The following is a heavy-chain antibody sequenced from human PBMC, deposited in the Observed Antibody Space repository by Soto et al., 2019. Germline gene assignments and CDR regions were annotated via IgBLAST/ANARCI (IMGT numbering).Heavy chain of an antibody. CDR2: INAGNGNT. J-gene: IGHJ3*02. CDR3: ARDRWVLRVYDLGI. CDR1: GYTFTSYA. Sequence: QVQLVQSGAEVKKPGASVKVSCKASGYTFTSYAMHWVRQAPGQRLEWMGWINAGNGNTKYSQKFQGRVTITRDTSASTAYMELSSLRSEDTAVYYCARDRWVLRVYDLGIWGQGTMVTVSS. V-gene: IGHV1-3*01. D-gene: IGHD3-3*01.